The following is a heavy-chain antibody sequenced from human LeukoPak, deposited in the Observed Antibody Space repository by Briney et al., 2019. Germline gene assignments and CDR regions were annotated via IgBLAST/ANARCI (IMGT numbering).Heavy chain of an antibody. CDR1: GYTFTGYY. D-gene: IGHD2-15*01. Sequence: ASVKVSCKASGYTFTGYYMHWVRQAPGQGLEWMGWINPNSGGTNYAQRFQGRVTMTRDTSISTAYMELSRLRSDDTAVYYCARAKDREEYYFDNWGQGTLVTVSS. V-gene: IGHV1-2*02. J-gene: IGHJ4*02. CDR3: ARAKDREEYYFDN. CDR2: INPNSGGT.